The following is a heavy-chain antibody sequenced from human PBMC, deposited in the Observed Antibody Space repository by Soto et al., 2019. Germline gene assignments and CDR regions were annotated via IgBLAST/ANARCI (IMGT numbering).Heavy chain of an antibody. CDR3: AKELGGYSYGYELDH. V-gene: IGHV3-9*01. J-gene: IGHJ4*02. D-gene: IGHD5-18*01. CDR1: GVTFDIYA. CDR2: ISWKSGTR. Sequence: EVQLVDSGGGLVQPGRSLRLSCAASGVTFDIYAMHWVRQAPGKGLEWVSSISWKSGTRGYADSVKGRFTISRDNAKNSLYLQMDSLRTEDTAFYYCAKELGGYSYGYELDHWGQGTLVAVSS.